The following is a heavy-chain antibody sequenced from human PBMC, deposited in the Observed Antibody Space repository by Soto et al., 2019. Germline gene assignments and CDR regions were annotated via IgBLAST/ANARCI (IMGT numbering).Heavy chain of an antibody. V-gene: IGHV4-59*08. CDR3: ARLSRYGYQYYFDS. CDR1: GGSIRSYY. J-gene: IGHJ4*02. D-gene: IGHD2-2*01. CDR2: ISYSGSS. Sequence: SETLSLTCTVAGGSIRSYYWSRIRQPPGKGLEWIGYISYSGSSNYNPSLKSRVTISIDTSKNQFSLKLNSVTAADTAVYYCARLSRYGYQYYFDSWGQGTLVTVS.